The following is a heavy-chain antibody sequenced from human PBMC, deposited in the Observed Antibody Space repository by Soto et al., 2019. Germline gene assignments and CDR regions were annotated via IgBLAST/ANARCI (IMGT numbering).Heavy chain of an antibody. CDR2: ISYDGSYQ. CDR1: GFISSIYG. V-gene: IGHV3-30*03. D-gene: IGHD6-13*01. Sequence: HPGGSLRLSCSASGFISSIYGMHWVRQAPGKGLEWVAVISYDGSYQYYADSVKGRFTISRDNSKNTLYLEMNSLRIEDTAVYSCARDVATSGSKYYYGMDVWGQGTAVTVSS. J-gene: IGHJ6*02. CDR3: ARDVATSGSKYYYGMDV.